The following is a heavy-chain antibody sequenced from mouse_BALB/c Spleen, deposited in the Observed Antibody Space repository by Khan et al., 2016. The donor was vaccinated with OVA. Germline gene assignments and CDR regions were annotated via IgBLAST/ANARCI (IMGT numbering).Heavy chain of an antibody. CDR2: ISTGGHYT. J-gene: IGHJ4*01. CDR1: GFTFSSFA. CDR3: ARSLVDYYAMDY. Sequence: EVELVESGGGVVKPGGSLKLSCSASGFTFSSFAMSWVRQTPEKRLEWVATISTGGHYTFYPDSVKGRFTISRDNARNTLYLQMSMLRSEDTAMYYCARSLVDYYAMDYWGQGTSVTVSS. D-gene: IGHD2-2*01. V-gene: IGHV5-9-3*01.